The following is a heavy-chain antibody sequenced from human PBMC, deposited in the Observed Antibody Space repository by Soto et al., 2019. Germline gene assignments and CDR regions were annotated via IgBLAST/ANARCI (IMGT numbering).Heavy chain of an antibody. CDR2: IGGNGGDT. Sequence: PVGSLRLSCAASEFTFSNYAMSWVRLAPGKGLEWVSGIGGNGGDTYYADSVKGRFTISRDNSKNTVYLQMNSLRAEDTAIYYCAKRYFVRVPGDMDVWGQGTTVTDSS. V-gene: IGHV3-23*01. J-gene: IGHJ6*01. D-gene: IGHD2-2*01. CDR1: EFTFSNYA. CDR3: AKRYFVRVPGDMDV.